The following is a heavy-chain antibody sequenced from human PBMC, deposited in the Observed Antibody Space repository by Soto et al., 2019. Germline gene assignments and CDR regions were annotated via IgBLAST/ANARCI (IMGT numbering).Heavy chain of an antibody. CDR1: GFTLRGYW. J-gene: IGHJ4*02. CDR3: AKDGRLGQFDY. CDR2: INSDGSST. V-gene: IGHV3-74*01. Sequence: EVQLVESGGGLVQPGGSLRLSCAASGFTLRGYWMHWVRQAPGKGLVWDSRINSDGSSTSYADSVKGRFTISRDNAKNTLYLQMNSLRAKDMAVYYCAKDGRLGQFDYWGQGTLVTASS. D-gene: IGHD1-1*01.